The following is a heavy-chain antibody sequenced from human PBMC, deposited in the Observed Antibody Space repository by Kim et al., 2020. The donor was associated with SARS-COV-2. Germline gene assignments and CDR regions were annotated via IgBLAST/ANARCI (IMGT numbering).Heavy chain of an antibody. J-gene: IGHJ4*02. D-gene: IGHD3-10*01. Sequence: GGSLRLSCAASGFTFRTYAMSWVRQAPGKGLEWVSTISATGGATYYADPVKGRFTISRDNPKNTLYLQMNSLRAEDPAIYYCAGDFAGSRRFDYWGQGTLVTVSS. CDR1: GFTFRTYA. CDR2: ISATGGAT. V-gene: IGHV3-23*01. CDR3: AGDFAGSRRFDY.